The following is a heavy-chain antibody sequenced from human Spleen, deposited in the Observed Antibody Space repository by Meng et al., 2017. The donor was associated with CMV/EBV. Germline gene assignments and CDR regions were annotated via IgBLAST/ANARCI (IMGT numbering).Heavy chain of an antibody. CDR3: ARAFSKQWRGGY. CDR2: INPNSGGT. V-gene: IGHV1-2*07. CDR1: GYTFTGYY. J-gene: IGHJ4*02. D-gene: IGHD6-19*01. Sequence: ASVQVSCQASGYTFTGYYMHWVRQAPGQGLEWMGWINPNSGGTNYAHKFQGRVTMTRDTSISTAYMELSRLRSDDTAVYYCARAFSKQWRGGYWGQGTLVTVSS.